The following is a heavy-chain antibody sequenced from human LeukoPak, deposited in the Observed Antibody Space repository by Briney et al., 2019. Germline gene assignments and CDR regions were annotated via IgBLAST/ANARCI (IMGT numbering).Heavy chain of an antibody. CDR1: GFTLSSYA. Sequence: GSLRLSCAASGFTLSSYAMSWVRQAPGKGLEWVSTISNGGDPFYGDSVKGRSTISRDESTNTFSLQLDSLRVEDMGVYYCALLSGGTFDYWGQGTQVTVAS. CDR2: ISNGGDP. J-gene: IGHJ4*02. CDR3: ALLSGGTFDY. V-gene: IGHV3-23*01. D-gene: IGHD2/OR15-2a*01.